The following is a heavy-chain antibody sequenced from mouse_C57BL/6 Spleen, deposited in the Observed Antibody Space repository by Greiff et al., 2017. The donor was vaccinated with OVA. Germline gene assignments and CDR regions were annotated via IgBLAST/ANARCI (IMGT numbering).Heavy chain of an antibody. Sequence: VQLKESGGGLVKPGGSLKLSCAASGFTFSSYAMSWVRQTPEKRLEWVATISDGGSYTYYPDNVKGRFTISRDNAKNNLYLQMSHLKSEDTAMYYCAREAYYYGSPWYFDVWGTGTTVTVSS. CDR2: ISDGGSYT. CDR1: GFTFSSYA. D-gene: IGHD1-1*01. J-gene: IGHJ1*03. CDR3: AREAYYYGSPWYFDV. V-gene: IGHV5-4*01.